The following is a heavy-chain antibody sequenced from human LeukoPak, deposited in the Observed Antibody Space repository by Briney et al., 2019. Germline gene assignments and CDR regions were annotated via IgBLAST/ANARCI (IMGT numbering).Heavy chain of an antibody. Sequence: TGGSLRLSCAASGFTFSTCGMNWVRQAQGKGREWGSSISGSSAYIYYADSVKGRFTISRDNAKNSLYLQMNSLRAEDTAVYYCAKAHSSSSSNYFDYWGQGTLVTVSS. D-gene: IGHD6-6*01. V-gene: IGHV3-21*01. CDR2: ISGSSAYI. J-gene: IGHJ4*02. CDR3: AKAHSSSSSNYFDY. CDR1: GFTFSTCG.